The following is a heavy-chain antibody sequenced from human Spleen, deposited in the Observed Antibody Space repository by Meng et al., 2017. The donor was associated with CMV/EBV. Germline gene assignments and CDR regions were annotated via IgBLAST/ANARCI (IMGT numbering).Heavy chain of an antibody. CDR3: ATHFYYYDSSGYYYYFDY. CDR1: TSYW. D-gene: IGHD3-22*01. J-gene: IGHJ4*02. CDR2: IYPGDSDT. V-gene: IGHV5-51*01. Sequence: TSYWIGWVRQMPGKGLEWMGIIYPGDSDTRYSPSFQGQVTISADKSISTAYLQWSSLKASGTAMYYCATHFYYYDSSGYYYYFDYWGQGTLVTVS.